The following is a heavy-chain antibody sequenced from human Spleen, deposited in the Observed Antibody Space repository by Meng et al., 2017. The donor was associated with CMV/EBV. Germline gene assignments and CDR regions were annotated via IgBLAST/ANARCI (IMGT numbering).Heavy chain of an antibody. V-gene: IGHV3-21*01. CDR3: ARDYDSSGGGYYGMDV. CDR2: ISSSSSYI. Sequence: GGSLRLSCAASGFTFSSYSMNWVRQASGKGLEWVSSISSSSSYIYYADSVKGRFTISRDNAKNSLYLQMNSLRAEDTAVYYCARDYDSSGGGYYGMDVWGQGTTVTVSS. CDR1: GFTFSSYS. D-gene: IGHD3-22*01. J-gene: IGHJ6*02.